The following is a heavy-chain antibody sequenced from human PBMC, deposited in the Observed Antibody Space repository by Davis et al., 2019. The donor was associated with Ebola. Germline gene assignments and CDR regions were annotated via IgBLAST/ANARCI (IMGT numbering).Heavy chain of an antibody. D-gene: IGHD1-1*01. V-gene: IGHV4-59*12. CDR1: GDSISTYY. Sequence: MPSETLSLTCNVSGDSISTYYWSWIRQPPGRGPEWIGKFYYSVGTNYNPSLKSRVTISIDTSKNQFSLKLSSVTAADTAIYYCARDRGNWNDFYYYGVDVWGQGTTVTVSS. CDR2: FYYSVGT. J-gene: IGHJ6*02. CDR3: ARDRGNWNDFYYYGVDV.